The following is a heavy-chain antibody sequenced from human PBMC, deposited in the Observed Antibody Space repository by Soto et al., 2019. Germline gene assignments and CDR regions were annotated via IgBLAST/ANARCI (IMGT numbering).Heavy chain of an antibody. Sequence: QVQLVQSGAEVKKPGSSVKVSCKASGGTFSSYTISWVRQAPGQGLEWMGRIIPILGIANYAQKFQGRVTITADKATSTAYMELSSLRSEDTAVYYCASPPYGSSTSCYGAWGQGTLVTVSS. CDR2: IIPILGIA. CDR1: GGTFSSYT. V-gene: IGHV1-69*02. D-gene: IGHD2-2*01. J-gene: IGHJ5*02. CDR3: ASPPYGSSTSCYGA.